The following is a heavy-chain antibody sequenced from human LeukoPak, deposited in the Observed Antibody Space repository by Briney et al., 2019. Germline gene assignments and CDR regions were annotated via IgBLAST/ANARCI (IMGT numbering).Heavy chain of an antibody. J-gene: IGHJ6*03. V-gene: IGHV1-69*04. Sequence: GASVKVSCKASGGTFSSYAISWVRQAPGQGLEWMGRIIPILGIANYAQKFQGRVTITADESTSTAYMELSSLRSEDTAVYYCARGGSESISNYPDYYYYYMDVWGEGTTVTVSS. CDR3: ARGGSESISNYPDYYYYYMDV. D-gene: IGHD4-11*01. CDR1: GGTFSSYA. CDR2: IIPILGIA.